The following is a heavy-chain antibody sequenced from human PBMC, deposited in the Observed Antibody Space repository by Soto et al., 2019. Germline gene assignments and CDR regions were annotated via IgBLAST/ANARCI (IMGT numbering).Heavy chain of an antibody. Sequence: SETLSLTCTVSGGSISSYYWSWIRQPPGKGLEWIGYIYYSGSTNYNPSLKSRVTISVDTSKNQFSLKLSSVTAADTAVYYCARDKVRGVLNWFDPWGQGTLVTVSS. J-gene: IGHJ5*02. CDR2: IYYSGST. CDR1: GGSISSYY. CDR3: ARDKVRGVLNWFDP. D-gene: IGHD3-10*01. V-gene: IGHV4-59*01.